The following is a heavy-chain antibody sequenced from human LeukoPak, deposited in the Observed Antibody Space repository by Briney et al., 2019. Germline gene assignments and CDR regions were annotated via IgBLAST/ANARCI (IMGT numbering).Heavy chain of an antibody. J-gene: IGHJ4*02. CDR3: ARVYPPLAAAGTGVDY. CDR2: INHSGST. V-gene: IGHV4-34*01. D-gene: IGHD6-13*01. CDR1: GGSFSGYY. Sequence: SETLSLTCAGYGGSFSGYYWSWIRQPPGEGLEWIGEINHSGSTNYNPSLKSRVTISVDTSKNQFSLKLSSVTAADTAVYYCARVYPPLAAAGTGVDYWGQGTLVTVSS.